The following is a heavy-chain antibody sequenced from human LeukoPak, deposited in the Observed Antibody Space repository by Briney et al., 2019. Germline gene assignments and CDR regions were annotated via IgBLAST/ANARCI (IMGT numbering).Heavy chain of an antibody. Sequence: ASVEVSCKASGYTFTSYDINWVRQATGQGLEWMGWMNPNSGNTGYAQKFQGRVTMTRNTSISTAYMELSSLRSEDTAVYYCARGRGDYDILTGYPYYYYYMDVWGKGTTVTVSS. J-gene: IGHJ6*03. CDR3: ARGRGDYDILTGYPYYYYYMDV. V-gene: IGHV1-8*01. CDR1: GYTFTSYD. D-gene: IGHD3-9*01. CDR2: MNPNSGNT.